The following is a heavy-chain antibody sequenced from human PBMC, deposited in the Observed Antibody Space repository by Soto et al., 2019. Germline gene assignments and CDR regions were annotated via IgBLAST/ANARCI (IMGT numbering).Heavy chain of an antibody. CDR3: SRVGCSNSKCYTRGMDV. V-gene: IGHV4-4*07. Sequence: SETLSLTCTVSGGSISGYYWSWVRQPAGKGLEWVGRIYSDGTTNYSPSLKSRVTMSLDTSKDQFSLHLNSVTAADTAVYYCSRVGCSNSKCYTRGMDVWGQGTAVTVS. D-gene: IGHD2-2*01. J-gene: IGHJ6*02. CDR1: GGSISGYY. CDR2: IYSDGTT.